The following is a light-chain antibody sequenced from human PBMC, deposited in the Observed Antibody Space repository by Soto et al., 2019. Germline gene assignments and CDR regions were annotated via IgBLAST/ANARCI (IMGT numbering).Light chain of an antibody. CDR2: NNN. CDR3: AAWDDSLNGTNWV. J-gene: IGLJ3*02. Sequence: QSVLTQPPSTSGTPGQRVTISCSGSSSNIGSNTVNWYRQLPGTAPKLLIYNNNQRPSGVPDRFSGSKSGTSASLAISGLQSEDEADYYCAAWDDSLNGTNWVFGGGTKLTV. CDR1: SSNIGSNT. V-gene: IGLV1-44*01.